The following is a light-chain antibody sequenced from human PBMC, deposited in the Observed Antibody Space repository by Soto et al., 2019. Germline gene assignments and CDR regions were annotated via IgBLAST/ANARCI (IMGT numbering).Light chain of an antibody. CDR2: DVS. CDR3: CSYPGSYNVV. J-gene: IGLJ2*01. CDR1: SSDVGGYNY. V-gene: IGLV2-11*01. Sequence: QSALTQPRSVSGSPGQSVTISCTGTSSDVGGYNYVSWYQQHPGKAPKLMIYDVSKRPSGVPDRFSGSKSGNTASLTISGLHAEDEADYYCCSYPGSYNVVFGGGTKLTVL.